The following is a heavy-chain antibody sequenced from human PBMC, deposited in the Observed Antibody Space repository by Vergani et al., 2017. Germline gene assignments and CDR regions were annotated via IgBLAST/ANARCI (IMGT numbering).Heavy chain of an antibody. CDR3: AREGNYYDSTGFGPGGSFD. Sequence: QVQLVQSGAEVKKPGASVKVSCKASGYTFSTYGISWVRQAPGQGLEWMGWISAYNGNTNYPEKFQGRLTMTTDTSTRTAYMELRSLRSDDTAVYYCAREGNYYDSTGFGPGGSFDWGPGTLVTVSS. CDR2: ISAYNGNT. CDR1: GYTFSTYG. J-gene: IGHJ4*02. V-gene: IGHV1-18*01. D-gene: IGHD3-22*01.